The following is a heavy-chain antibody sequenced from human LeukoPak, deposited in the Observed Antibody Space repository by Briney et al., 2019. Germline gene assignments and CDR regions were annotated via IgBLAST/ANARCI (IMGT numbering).Heavy chain of an antibody. Sequence: SETLSLTCAVSTDSFSSHYWTWIRQPPGKGLEWIGYISYIGSTNYNPSLKSRVTISIDTSKNQFSLKLSSVTAADTAVYYCARDLVTVTKGFDIWGQGTTVSVSS. CDR3: ARDLVTVTKGFDI. V-gene: IGHV4-59*11. CDR1: TDSFSSHY. CDR2: ISYIGST. D-gene: IGHD4-17*01. J-gene: IGHJ3*02.